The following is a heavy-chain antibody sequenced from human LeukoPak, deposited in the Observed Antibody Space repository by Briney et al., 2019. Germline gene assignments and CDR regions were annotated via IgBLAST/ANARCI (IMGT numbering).Heavy chain of an antibody. CDR2: ISYDGSNK. J-gene: IGHJ4*02. CDR3: AGEVYDFWSGYSFDY. CDR1: GFTFSSYA. D-gene: IGHD3-3*01. Sequence: PGGSLRLSCAASGFTFSSYAMHWVRQAPGKGLEWVAVISYDGSNKYYADSVKGRFTISRDNSKNTLYLQVNSLRAEDTAVYYCAGEVYDFWSGYSFDYWGQGTQVTVSS. V-gene: IGHV3-30*04.